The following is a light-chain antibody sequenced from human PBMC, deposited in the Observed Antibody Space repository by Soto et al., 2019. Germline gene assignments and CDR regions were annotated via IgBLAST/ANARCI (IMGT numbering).Light chain of an antibody. Sequence: DIQMTQSPSTLSASVGDRVTITCRASKSISSWLAWYQQKPGKAPKLLIYDASSLESGVPSRFSGSRSGTEFTLTISSLQPDDFATYYCQQYNSYSPYTFGKGTKLEIK. CDR2: DAS. CDR1: KSISSW. J-gene: IGKJ2*01. CDR3: QQYNSYSPYT. V-gene: IGKV1-5*01.